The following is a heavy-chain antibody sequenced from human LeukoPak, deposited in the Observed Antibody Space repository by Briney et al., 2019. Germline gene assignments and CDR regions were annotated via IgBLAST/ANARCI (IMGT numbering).Heavy chain of an antibody. Sequence: SETLSLTCAVYGGSFSGYYWSWIRHPPGKGLEWIGEINHSGSTNYNPSLKSRVTISVDTSKNQFSLKLSSVTAADTAVYYCARGVGPTFWGQGTLVTVSS. CDR3: ARGVGPTF. CDR2: INHSGST. CDR1: GGSFSGYY. V-gene: IGHV4-34*01. J-gene: IGHJ4*02. D-gene: IGHD3-16*01.